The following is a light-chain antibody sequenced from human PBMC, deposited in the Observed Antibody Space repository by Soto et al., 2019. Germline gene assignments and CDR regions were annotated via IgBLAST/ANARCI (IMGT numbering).Light chain of an antibody. Sequence: DIQMTHSPSSVSASVGDRVTITCRASQGFSSWLAWYQQKPGKAPKLLIYATSNLQSGVPSRFSGSGSGTDFSLTISSLQPEDFATYYCKQANSLLALTFGGGTKVEIX. J-gene: IGKJ4*01. CDR3: KQANSLLALT. CDR1: QGFSSW. CDR2: ATS. V-gene: IGKV1-12*01.